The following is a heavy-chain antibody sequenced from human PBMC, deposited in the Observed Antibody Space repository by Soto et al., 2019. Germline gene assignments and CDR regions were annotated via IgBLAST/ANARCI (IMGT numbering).Heavy chain of an antibody. V-gene: IGHV1-18*01. CDR3: AREERGYCSGGSCYPHYYYGIEV. J-gene: IGHJ6*02. Sequence: ASVKVSCKASGYTFTSYGISWVRQAPGQGLEWMGWISAYNGNTNYAQKLQGRVTMTTDTSTSTAYMELRSLRSDDTAVYYCAREERGYCSGGSCYPHYYYGIEVWGQGTTVTVSS. CDR2: ISAYNGNT. D-gene: IGHD2-15*01. CDR1: GYTFTSYG.